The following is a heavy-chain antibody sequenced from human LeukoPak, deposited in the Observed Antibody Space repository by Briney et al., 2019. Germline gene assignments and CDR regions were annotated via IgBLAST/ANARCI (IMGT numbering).Heavy chain of an antibody. CDR1: GYTFTSYG. CDR3: ARVEALVVVPAAIPNWFDP. CDR2: ISAYNGNT. V-gene: IGHV1-18*01. J-gene: IGHJ5*02. D-gene: IGHD2-2*01. Sequence: GASVKVSCKASGYTFTSYGISWVRQAPGQGLEWMGWISAYNGNTNYAQKLQGRVTMTTDTSTSTAYMELRSLRSDDTAVYYCARVEALVVVPAAIPNWFDPWGQGTLVTVSS.